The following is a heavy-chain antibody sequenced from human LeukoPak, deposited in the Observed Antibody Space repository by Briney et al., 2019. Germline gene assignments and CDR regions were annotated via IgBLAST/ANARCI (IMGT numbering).Heavy chain of an antibody. CDR3: ARHDRGSGSPYYFDY. J-gene: IGHJ4*02. V-gene: IGHV3-23*01. CDR2: ISGGGGST. D-gene: IGHD3-10*01. CDR1: GFTFSSYA. Sequence: GGSLRLSCAASGFTFSSYAMSWVRQAPGKGLEWAAAISGGGGSTYYADSVKGRFTISRDNSKNTLYLQMSSLSADDTAVFYCARHDRGSGSPYYFDYWGQGTLVTVSP.